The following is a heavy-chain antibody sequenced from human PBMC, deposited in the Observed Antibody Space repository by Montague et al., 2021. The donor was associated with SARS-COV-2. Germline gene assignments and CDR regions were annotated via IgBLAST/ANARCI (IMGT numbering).Heavy chain of an antibody. J-gene: IGHJ6*02. CDR2: TSYSGST. CDR1: GGSISPYY. CDR3: ARWGEYYDSPYYYYAMDV. V-gene: IGHV4-59*12. D-gene: IGHD3-3*01. Sequence: SETLSLTCTVSGGSISPYYWSWIRQSPGKGLECIGYTSYSGSTDYNHSLKSRVPISIDSSKNQFHLKLSSVAAADTAVYYCARWGEYYDSPYYYYAMDVWGQGTTVTVSS.